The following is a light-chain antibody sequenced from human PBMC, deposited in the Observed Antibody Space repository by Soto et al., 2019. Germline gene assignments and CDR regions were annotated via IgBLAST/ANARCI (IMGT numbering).Light chain of an antibody. CDR1: QSVSSY. J-gene: IGKJ4*01. V-gene: IGKV3-11*01. Sequence: EIVLTQSPATLSLSPGERATLSCRASQSVSSYLAWYQQKLGQAPRLLIYDASNRATGIPARFSGSGSGTDFTLTISSLEPEDCAVYFCQERSNWPQLTFGGGTKVEIK. CDR2: DAS. CDR3: QERSNWPQLT.